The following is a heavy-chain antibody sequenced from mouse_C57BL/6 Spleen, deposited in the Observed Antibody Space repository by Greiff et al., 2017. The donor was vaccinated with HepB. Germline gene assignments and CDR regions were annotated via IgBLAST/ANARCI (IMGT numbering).Heavy chain of an antibody. V-gene: IGHV5-9-1*02. Sequence: EVNVVESGEGLVKPGGSLKLSCAASGFTFSSYAMSWVRQTPEKRLEWVAYISSGGDYIYYADTVKGRFTISRDNARNTLYLQMSSLKSEDTAMYYCTRRNYYGSSYYAMDYWGQGTSVTVSS. CDR1: GFTFSSYA. CDR3: TRRNYYGSSYYAMDY. J-gene: IGHJ4*01. CDR2: ISSGGDYI. D-gene: IGHD1-1*01.